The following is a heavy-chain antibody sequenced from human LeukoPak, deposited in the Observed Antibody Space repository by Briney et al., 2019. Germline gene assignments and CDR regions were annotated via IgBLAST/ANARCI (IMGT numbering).Heavy chain of an antibody. J-gene: IGHJ4*02. D-gene: IGHD2-15*01. CDR1: GFTFSTYA. CDR3: ARYCSGGNCYSGLVY. Sequence: PGGSLRLPCAASGFTFSTYAMTWVRQAPGRGLDGVSTIRGSGGSTYYADSVKGRFTISRDISKNTLYLQMNNLRAEDTAVYYRARYCSGGNCYSGLVYWGQGTLVAVSS. CDR2: IRGSGGST. V-gene: IGHV3-23*01.